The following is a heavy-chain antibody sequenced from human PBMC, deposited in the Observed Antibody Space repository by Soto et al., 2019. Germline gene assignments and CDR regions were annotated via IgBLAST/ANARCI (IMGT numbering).Heavy chain of an antibody. CDR1: GGSISSYY. D-gene: IGHD6-19*01. Sequence: NPSETLSLTCTVSGGSISSYYWSWIRQPPGKGLEWIGYIYYSGSTNYNPSLKSRVTISVDTSKNQFSLKLSSVTAADTAVYYCARRIAVAGNWFDPWGQGTLVTVSS. CDR2: IYYSGST. J-gene: IGHJ5*02. V-gene: IGHV4-59*08. CDR3: ARRIAVAGNWFDP.